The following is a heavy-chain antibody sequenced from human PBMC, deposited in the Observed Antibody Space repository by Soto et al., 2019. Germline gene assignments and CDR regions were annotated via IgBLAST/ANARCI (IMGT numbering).Heavy chain of an antibody. Sequence: PSETLSLTCAVYGGSFSGYYWSWIRQPPGKGLEWIGEINHSGSTNYNPSLKSRVTISVDTSKNQFSLKLSSVTAADTAVYYCERVSGIYYYGMDVWGQGTTVTVSS. CDR2: INHSGST. V-gene: IGHV4-34*01. CDR3: ERVSGIYYYGMDV. CDR1: GGSFSGYY. J-gene: IGHJ6*02. D-gene: IGHD3-10*01.